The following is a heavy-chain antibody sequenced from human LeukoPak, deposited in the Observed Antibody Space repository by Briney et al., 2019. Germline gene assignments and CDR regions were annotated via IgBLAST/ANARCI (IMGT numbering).Heavy chain of an antibody. J-gene: IGHJ4*02. CDR1: GFTFSSYA. CDR2: ISGSGGST. CDR3: AREERYYYDSSGYSVFFDY. Sequence: GGSLRLSCAASGFTFSSYAMSWVRQAPGKGLDWVSAISGSGGSTYYADSVKGRFTISRDNSKNTLYLQMNSLRAEDTAVYYCAREERYYYDSSGYSVFFDYWGQGTLVTVSS. V-gene: IGHV3-23*01. D-gene: IGHD3-22*01.